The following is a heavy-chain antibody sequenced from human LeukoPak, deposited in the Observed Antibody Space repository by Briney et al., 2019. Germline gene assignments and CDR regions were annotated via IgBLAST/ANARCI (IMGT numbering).Heavy chain of an antibody. J-gene: IGHJ3*02. Sequence: GGSLRLSCAASGFTFSSYAMHWVRQAPGKGLEWVAVISYDGSNKYYADSVKGRFTISRDNAKNSLYLQMNSLRAEDTAVYYCARVAVGATGAFDIWGQGTMVTVSS. D-gene: IGHD1-26*01. V-gene: IGHV3-30-3*01. CDR2: ISYDGSNK. CDR1: GFTFSSYA. CDR3: ARVAVGATGAFDI.